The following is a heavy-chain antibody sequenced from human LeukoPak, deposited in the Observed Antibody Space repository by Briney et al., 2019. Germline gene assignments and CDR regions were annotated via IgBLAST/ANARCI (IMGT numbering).Heavy chain of an antibody. Sequence: PGGSLRLSCAASGFTFSSYSMNWVRQAPGKGLEWVSSISSSSSYIYYADSVKGRFTISRDNAKNSLYLQMNSLRAEDTAVYYCARDRVSSSWSYYFDYWGQGTLVTVSS. CDR2: ISSSSSYI. D-gene: IGHD6-13*01. J-gene: IGHJ4*02. CDR1: GFTFSSYS. V-gene: IGHV3-21*01. CDR3: ARDRVSSSWSYYFDY.